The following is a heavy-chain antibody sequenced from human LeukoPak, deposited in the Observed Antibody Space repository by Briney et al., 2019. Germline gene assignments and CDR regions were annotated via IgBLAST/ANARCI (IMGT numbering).Heavy chain of an antibody. D-gene: IGHD3-3*01. CDR2: ISSSSSYI. J-gene: IGHJ4*02. CDR1: GFTFTTYS. V-gene: IGHV3-21*01. Sequence: AGSLRLSCAASGFTFTTYSMNWVRQAPGKGLQWVSSISSSSSYIYYADSVKGRFTISRDNAKNSLYLQMNSLRAEDTAVYYCARDHTYYDFWSGHRGPFDYWGQGTLVTVSS. CDR3: ARDHTYYDFWSGHRGPFDY.